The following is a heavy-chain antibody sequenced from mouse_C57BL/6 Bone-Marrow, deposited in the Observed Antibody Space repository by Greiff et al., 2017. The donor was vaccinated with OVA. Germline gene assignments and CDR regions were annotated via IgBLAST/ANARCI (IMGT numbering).Heavy chain of an antibody. V-gene: IGHV1-64*01. D-gene: IGHD1-1*01. CDR3: ARSRYYGSSYY. J-gene: IGHJ2*01. CDR1: GYTFTSYW. Sequence: VQLQQPGAELVKPGASVKLSCKASGYTFTSYWMHWVKQRPGQGLEWIGMIHPNSGSTNYNEKFKSKATLTVDKSSSTAYMQLSSLTSEDSAVYYCARSRYYGSSYYWGKGTTLTVSS. CDR2: IHPNSGST.